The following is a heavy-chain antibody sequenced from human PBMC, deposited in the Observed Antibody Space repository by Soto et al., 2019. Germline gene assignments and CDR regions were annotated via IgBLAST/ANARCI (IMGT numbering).Heavy chain of an antibody. Sequence: SETLSLTCTVSGGSISSYYWSWIRQPAGKGLEWIGRIYTSGSTNYNPSLKSRVTMSVDTSKNQFSLKLSSVTAADTAVYYCARDKGYCSGGSCYPALDYWGRGTLVTVSS. D-gene: IGHD2-15*01. V-gene: IGHV4-4*07. CDR3: ARDKGYCSGGSCYPALDY. J-gene: IGHJ4*02. CDR2: IYTSGST. CDR1: GGSISSYY.